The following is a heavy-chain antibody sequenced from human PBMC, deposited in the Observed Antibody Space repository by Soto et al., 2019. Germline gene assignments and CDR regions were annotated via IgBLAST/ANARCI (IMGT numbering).Heavy chain of an antibody. J-gene: IGHJ6*02. CDR1: GGSFSGYY. Sequence: SETLSLTCAVYGGSFSGYYWSWIRQPPGKGLAWIGEINHSGSTNYNPSLKSRVTLSVDTSKNQFSLKLSSVTAADTAVYYCARAGIAAPYYYYYYGMDVWGPGTTVTVSS. CDR3: ARAGIAAPYYYYYYGMDV. CDR2: INHSGST. D-gene: IGHD6-13*01. V-gene: IGHV4-34*01.